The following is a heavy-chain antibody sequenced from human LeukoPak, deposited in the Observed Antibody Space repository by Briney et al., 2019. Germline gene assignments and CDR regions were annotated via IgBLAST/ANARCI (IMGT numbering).Heavy chain of an antibody. CDR1: GGSFSGYY. Sequence: PSETLSLTCAVYGGSFSGYYWSWIRQPPGKGLEWIGEINHSGSTNYNPSLKSRVTISVDTSKNQFSLKLSSVTAADTAVYYCARRQTLTTVTTNLYYFDYWGQGTLVTVSS. CDR2: INHSGST. CDR3: ARRQTLTTVTTNLYYFDY. D-gene: IGHD4-11*01. J-gene: IGHJ4*02. V-gene: IGHV4-34*01.